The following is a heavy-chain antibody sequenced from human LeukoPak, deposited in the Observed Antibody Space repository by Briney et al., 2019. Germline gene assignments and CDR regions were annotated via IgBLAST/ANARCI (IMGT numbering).Heavy chain of an antibody. CDR3: AREFPQLSAFDI. D-gene: IGHD3-10*01. J-gene: IGHJ3*02. V-gene: IGHV4-34*01. Sequence: PSETLSLTCAVYGGSFSVYYWSWIRQPPGKGLEWIGEINHSGSTNYNPSLKSRVTISVDTSKNQFSLKLSSVTAADTAVYYCAREFPQLSAFDIWGQGTMVTVSS. CDR1: GGSFSVYY. CDR2: INHSGST.